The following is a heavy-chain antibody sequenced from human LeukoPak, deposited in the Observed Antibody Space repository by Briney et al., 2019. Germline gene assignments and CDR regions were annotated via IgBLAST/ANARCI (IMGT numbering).Heavy chain of an antibody. Sequence: GASVKVSCKASGGTFSSYAISWVRQAPGQGLEWMGGIIPIFGTANYAQKFQGRVTITADESTSTAYMELRSLRSDDTAVYYCARGSRSGYYGMDVWGQGTTVTVSS. CDR2: IIPIFGTA. CDR3: ARGSRSGYYGMDV. V-gene: IGHV1-69*13. CDR1: GGTFSSYA. D-gene: IGHD6-13*01. J-gene: IGHJ6*02.